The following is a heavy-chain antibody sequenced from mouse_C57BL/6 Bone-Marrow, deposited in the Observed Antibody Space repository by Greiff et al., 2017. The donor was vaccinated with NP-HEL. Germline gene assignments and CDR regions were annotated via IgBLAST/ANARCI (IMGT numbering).Heavy chain of an antibody. CDR1: GFSFNTYA. CDR3: VRQNYGSSPLFDY. V-gene: IGHV10-1*01. CDR2: IRSKSNNYAT. Sequence: DVMLVESGGGLVQPKGSLKLSCAASGFSFNTYAMNWVRQAPGKGLEWVARIRSKSNNYATYYADSVKDRFTISRDDSESMLYLQMNNLKTEDTAMYYCVRQNYGSSPLFDYWGQGTTLTVSS. D-gene: IGHD1-1*01. J-gene: IGHJ2*01.